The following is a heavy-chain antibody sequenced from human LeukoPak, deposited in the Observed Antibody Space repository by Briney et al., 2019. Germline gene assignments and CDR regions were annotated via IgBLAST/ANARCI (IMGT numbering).Heavy chain of an antibody. Sequence: SVKVSCKASGGTFSSYAISWVRQAPGQGLEWMGRIIPIFGIANYAQKFQGRVTITADKPTSTAYMELSSLRSEDTAVYYCASGFVVVTAIRGGDAFDIWGQGTMVTVSS. CDR1: GGTFSSYA. D-gene: IGHD2-21*02. V-gene: IGHV1-69*04. CDR3: ASGFVVVTAIRGGDAFDI. CDR2: IIPIFGIA. J-gene: IGHJ3*02.